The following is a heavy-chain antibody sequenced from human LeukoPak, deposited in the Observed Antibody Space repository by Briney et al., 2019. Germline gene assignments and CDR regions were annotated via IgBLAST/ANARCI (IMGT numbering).Heavy chain of an antibody. D-gene: IGHD1-14*01. CDR2: INPNSGGT. J-gene: IGHJ5*02. CDR3: ASGPGQNARINNWFDP. CDR1: GYTFTGYY. Sequence: ASVKVSCKASGYTFTGYYMHWVRQAPGQGLEWMGWINPNSGGTDYAQKFQGRVTMTRDTSISTAYMELSRLRSDDTAVYYCASGPGQNARINNWFDPWGQGTLVTVSS. V-gene: IGHV1-2*02.